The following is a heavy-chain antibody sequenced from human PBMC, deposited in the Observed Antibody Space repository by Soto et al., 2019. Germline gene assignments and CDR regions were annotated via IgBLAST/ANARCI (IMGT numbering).Heavy chain of an antibody. J-gene: IGHJ4*02. CDR1: GFTFNSYA. CDR2: VSGSGGDI. Sequence: EVQLLESGGGLVQPGGSLRLSCAASGFTFNSYAMSWVRQAPGKGLEWVSAVSGSGGDIYYADSVKGRFTISRDNSRNTLYVQMNSLRAEDTAVYYCARDQYGSGSYYFPDWGQGTLVTVSS. D-gene: IGHD3-10*01. V-gene: IGHV3-23*01. CDR3: ARDQYGSGSYYFPD.